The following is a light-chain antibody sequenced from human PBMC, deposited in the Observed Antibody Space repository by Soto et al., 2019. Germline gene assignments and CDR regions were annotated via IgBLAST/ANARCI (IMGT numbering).Light chain of an antibody. CDR2: GTS. J-gene: IGKJ5*01. CDR1: QSFTSNY. V-gene: IGKV3-20*01. Sequence: EVVVTQSPGTLSLSPGERATLSCGASQSFTSNYLAWYQQKPGQAPRLLIDGTSSRATGIPDRFSGSGSGTDFTLTISRLEPEDVAVYYCQQYGNSPITFGQGTRLEI. CDR3: QQYGNSPIT.